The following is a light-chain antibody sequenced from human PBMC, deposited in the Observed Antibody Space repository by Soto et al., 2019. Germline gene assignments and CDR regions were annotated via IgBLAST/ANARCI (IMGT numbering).Light chain of an antibody. Sequence: ETVMTQSPATLSVSPGERSTLSSSATQSVSSNLAWYKQKPGQAPRLLMFGASTRPTGIPARFSGSGSGTEFTLTISSLQSEDFEVYYCQQYNNWPRTFGQGTKVDIK. CDR3: QQYNNWPRT. CDR2: GAS. CDR1: QSVSSN. J-gene: IGKJ1*01. V-gene: IGKV3-15*01.